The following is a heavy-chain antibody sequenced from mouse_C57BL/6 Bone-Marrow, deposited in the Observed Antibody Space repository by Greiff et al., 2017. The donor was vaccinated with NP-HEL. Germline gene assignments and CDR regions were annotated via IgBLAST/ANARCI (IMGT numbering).Heavy chain of an antibody. CDR2: IWTGGGT. J-gene: IGHJ2*01. D-gene: IGHD1-1*01. Sequence: VQGVESGPGLVAPSQSLSITCTVSGFSLTSYAISWVRQPPGKGLEWLGVIWTGGGTNYNSALKSSLSISKDNSKSQVFLKMNSLQTDDTARYYCARNEDYYGSSRYYFDYWGQGTTLTVSS. V-gene: IGHV2-9-1*01. CDR1: GFSLTSYA. CDR3: ARNEDYYGSSRYYFDY.